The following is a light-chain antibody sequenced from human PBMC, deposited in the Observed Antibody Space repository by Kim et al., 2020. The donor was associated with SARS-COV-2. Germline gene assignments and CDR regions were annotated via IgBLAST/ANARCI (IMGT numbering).Light chain of an antibody. CDR1: QSVTSNY. CDR3: QQYVTSPWT. J-gene: IGKJ1*01. V-gene: IGKV3-20*01. CDR2: GAS. Sequence: EVVLTQSPGTLSLSPGDSATLSCRASQSVTSNYLGWYQQKPGQAPRLLIYGASSRATGIPDRFSGSGSGTDFTLTISRLEPEDFAVYYCQQYVTSPWTFGQGTKVDIK.